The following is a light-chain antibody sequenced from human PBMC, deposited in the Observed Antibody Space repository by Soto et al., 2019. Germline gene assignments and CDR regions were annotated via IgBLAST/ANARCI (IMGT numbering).Light chain of an antibody. J-gene: IGKJ5*01. CDR1: QSISSY. CDR3: QQSYSTPF. CDR2: AAS. Sequence: DIQMTQSPSFLSASLGDRVTITCRASQSISSYLNWYQQKPGKAPKLLIYAASSLQSGVPSRFSGSGSGTDFTLTISSLQPEDFATYYCQQSYSTPFFGQGTRLEIK. V-gene: IGKV1-39*01.